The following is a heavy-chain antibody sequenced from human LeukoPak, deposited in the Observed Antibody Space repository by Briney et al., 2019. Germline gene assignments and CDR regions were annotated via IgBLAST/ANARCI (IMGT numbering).Heavy chain of an antibody. V-gene: IGHV3-7*01. Sequence: GGSLRLSCTASGFSFGNYWMTWLRQAPGKGLEWVANIRGDGSLQHHLDSVTGRFTISRDNAENSLYLQMNSLRAEDTAVYYCARDATMVPLYYYYYMDVWGKGTTVTVSS. CDR2: IRGDGSLQ. D-gene: IGHD3-10*01. CDR3: ARDATMVPLYYYYYMDV. J-gene: IGHJ6*03. CDR1: GFSFGNYW.